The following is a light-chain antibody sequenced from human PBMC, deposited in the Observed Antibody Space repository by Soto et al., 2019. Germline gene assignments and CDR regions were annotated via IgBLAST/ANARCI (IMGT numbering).Light chain of an antibody. V-gene: IGKV4-1*01. J-gene: IGKJ3*01. CDR1: QSVLYSSNNKNY. CDR3: QQYYSTPLFT. CDR2: WAS. Sequence: DIVMTQSPDSLAVSLGERATINCKSSQSVLYSSNNKNYLAWYQQKPGQPPKLLIYWASTRESGVPDRFSGSRSGTDFTLTISSLQAEDVAVYYCQQYYSTPLFTFGPWTKVDI.